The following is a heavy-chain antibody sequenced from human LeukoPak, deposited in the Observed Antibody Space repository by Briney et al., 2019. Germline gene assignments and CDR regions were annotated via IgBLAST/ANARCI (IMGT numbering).Heavy chain of an antibody. D-gene: IGHD2-2*01. CDR3: AKDLSVVVPAAIGMDV. V-gene: IGHV3-30*18. CDR2: ISYEGSNK. Sequence: PGGSLRLSCAASGFTFSSYGMHWVRQAPGKGLEWVAVISYEGSNKYYADSVKGRFTISRDNSKNTLYLQMNSLRAEDTAVYYCAKDLSVVVPAAIGMDVWGQGTTVTVSS. CDR1: GFTFSSYG. J-gene: IGHJ6*02.